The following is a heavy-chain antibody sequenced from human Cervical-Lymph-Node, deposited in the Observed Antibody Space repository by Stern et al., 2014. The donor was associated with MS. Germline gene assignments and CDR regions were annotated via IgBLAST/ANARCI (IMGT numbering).Heavy chain of an antibody. Sequence: MQLVESGPGLVRPSETLSLTCTVSGDSMSSRSYYWTWIRQHPEKGLEWIGYIYYGGSTSYNPSLRGRVTISVDTSQNQFFLRLTSVTAADTAVYYCAREMYSSSYYGLDVWGQGATVTVSS. D-gene: IGHD6-6*01. CDR3: AREMYSSSYYGLDV. J-gene: IGHJ6*02. V-gene: IGHV4-31*03. CDR2: IYYGGST. CDR1: GDSMSSRSYY.